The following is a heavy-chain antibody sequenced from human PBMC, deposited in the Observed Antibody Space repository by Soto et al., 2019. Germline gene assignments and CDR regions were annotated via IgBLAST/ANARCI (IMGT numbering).Heavy chain of an antibody. CDR3: ARAEEPPHFDY. Sequence: HLQLQESGSGLVKPSQTLSLTCAVSGASISRGVYSWSWFRQQPGKGLEWFGYIYHGGSTYHNPSLKSRVTISVDRSKNQFSLQLSSVTAADTAVYYCARAEEPPHFDYGGQGTLVTVSS. V-gene: IGHV4-30-2*01. CDR1: GASISRGVYS. CDR2: IYHGGST. D-gene: IGHD1-26*01. J-gene: IGHJ4*02.